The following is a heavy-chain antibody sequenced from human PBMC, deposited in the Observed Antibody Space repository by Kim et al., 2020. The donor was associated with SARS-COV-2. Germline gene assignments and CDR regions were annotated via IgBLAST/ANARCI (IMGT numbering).Heavy chain of an antibody. CDR2: INHSGST. CDR1: GGSFSGYY. Sequence: SETLSLTCAVYGGSFSGYYWSWIRQPPGKGLEWIGEINHSGSTNYNPSLKSRVTISVDTSKNQFSLKLSSVTAADTAVYYCARGESSCGQSLSWGQGTLVTVSS. D-gene: IGHD2-21*01. CDR3: ARGESSCGQSLS. V-gene: IGHV4-34*01. J-gene: IGHJ4*02.